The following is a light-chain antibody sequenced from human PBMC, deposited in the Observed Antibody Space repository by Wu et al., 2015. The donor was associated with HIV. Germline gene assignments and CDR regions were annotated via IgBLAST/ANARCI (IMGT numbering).Light chain of an antibody. CDR3: QHYDNWQT. CDR1: RSVSNK. CDR2: GAS. Sequence: EIVMTQSPATLSVSPGDTATLSCRASRSVSNKLVWYQQRPGQAPRLLIYGASTRATDIPARFSGSGSGTEFTLTITGIQSEDFAVYYCQHYDNWQTFGQGTKVEIK. V-gene: IGKV3-15*01. J-gene: IGKJ1*01.